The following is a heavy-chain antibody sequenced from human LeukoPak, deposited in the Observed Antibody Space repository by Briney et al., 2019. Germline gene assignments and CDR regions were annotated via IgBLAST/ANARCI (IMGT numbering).Heavy chain of an antibody. CDR3: ARYCSSTSCSSSYYFDY. Sequence: SQTLSLTCAVSGGSISSGGYSWSWIRQPPGKGLEWIGYIYHSGSTYYSPSLKSRFTISVDRSKNQFSLKLSSVTAADTAVYYCARYCSSTSCSSSYYFDYWGQGTLVTVSS. J-gene: IGHJ4*02. CDR2: IYHSGST. CDR1: GGSISSGGYS. V-gene: IGHV4-30-2*01. D-gene: IGHD2-2*01.